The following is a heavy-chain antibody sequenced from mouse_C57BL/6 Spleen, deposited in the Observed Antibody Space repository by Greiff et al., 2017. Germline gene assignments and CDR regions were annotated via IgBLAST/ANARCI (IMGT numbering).Heavy chain of an antibody. CDR3: ARRDYGYFDY. D-gene: IGHD1-1*01. Sequence: VQLKESGGGLVKPGGSLKLSCAASGFTFSDYGIHWVRQAPEKGLEWVAYISSGSSTIYYADTVKGRFTISRDNAKNTLFLQMTSLRSEDTAMYYCARRDYGYFDYWGQGTTLTVSS. CDR1: GFTFSDYG. J-gene: IGHJ2*01. CDR2: ISSGSSTI. V-gene: IGHV5-17*01.